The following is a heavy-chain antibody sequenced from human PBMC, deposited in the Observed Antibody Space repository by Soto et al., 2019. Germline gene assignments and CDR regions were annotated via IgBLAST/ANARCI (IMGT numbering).Heavy chain of an antibody. Sequence: SETLSLTCIVSGESISSSSYYWGWIRQPPGKGLEWIGSIYYSGRTYYNPSFKSRVTISIDTSKNQFSLKLSSVTATDTAVYYCARQRTTVVTQACFDHWGQGALVTVSS. CDR3: ARQRTTVVTQACFDH. CDR1: GESISSSSYY. V-gene: IGHV4-39*01. CDR2: IYYSGRT. J-gene: IGHJ4*02. D-gene: IGHD2-21*02.